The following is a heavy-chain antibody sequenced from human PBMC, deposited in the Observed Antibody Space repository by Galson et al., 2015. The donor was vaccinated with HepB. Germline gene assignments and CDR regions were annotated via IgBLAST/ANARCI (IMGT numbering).Heavy chain of an antibody. CDR3: VKGRSVTMLNDAFDI. D-gene: IGHD4-17*01. CDR1: GFTFSRFA. V-gene: IGHV3-64D*06. J-gene: IGHJ3*02. Sequence: SLRLSCAASGFTFSRFAMHWVRQAPGKGLEYVSAISSNGGSTYYADSVMGRFTISRDNSKNTLYLQMSSLRPEDTAVYYYVKGRSVTMLNDAFDIWGQGTMVTVSS. CDR2: ISSNGGST.